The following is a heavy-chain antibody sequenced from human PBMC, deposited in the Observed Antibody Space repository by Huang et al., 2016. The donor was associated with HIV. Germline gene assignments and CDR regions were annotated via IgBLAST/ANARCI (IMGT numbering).Heavy chain of an antibody. CDR3: ARRFSSSSGYFDY. CDR1: GYSFSSYW. J-gene: IGHJ4*02. V-gene: IGHV5-51*01. Sequence: VQLVQSGAEVKKPGESLKISWKGSGYSFSSYWIAWVRQMPGEGREWLGVICPDDSDTTSSPSFEGQVTISADKSIGTAYLQLSSLKASDTAMYYCARRFSSSSGYFDYWGQGSLVTVSS. D-gene: IGHD6-6*01. CDR2: ICPDDSDT.